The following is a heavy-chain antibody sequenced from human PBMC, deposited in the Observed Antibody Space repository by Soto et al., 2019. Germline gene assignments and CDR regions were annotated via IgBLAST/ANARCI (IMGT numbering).Heavy chain of an antibody. Sequence: EVQLVESGGGLVQPGGSLRLSCAASGFTFSSYEMNWVRQAPGTGLEWVSYISRSGSTIYYADSVKGRFTISRDNAKNSLYLQMNSLRAEDTAVYYCARVGVVVVAVDGLDVWGQGTTVTVSS. J-gene: IGHJ6*02. D-gene: IGHD2-15*01. V-gene: IGHV3-48*03. CDR2: ISRSGSTI. CDR3: ARVGVVVVAVDGLDV. CDR1: GFTFSSYE.